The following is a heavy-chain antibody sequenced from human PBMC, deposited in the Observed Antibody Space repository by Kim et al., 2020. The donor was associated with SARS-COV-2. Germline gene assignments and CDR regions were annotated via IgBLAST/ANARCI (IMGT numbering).Heavy chain of an antibody. Sequence: GASLKISCQGSGYRFTSYWIGWVRQMPGKGLAWMGIIYPGDSDTRYSPSFQGQVTISADKSISTAYLQWSSLKASDTAMYYCARQYSGYDMTDYWGQGTLVTVSS. D-gene: IGHD5-12*01. CDR3: ARQYSGYDMTDY. V-gene: IGHV5-51*01. CDR2: IYPGDSDT. CDR1: GYRFTSYW. J-gene: IGHJ4*02.